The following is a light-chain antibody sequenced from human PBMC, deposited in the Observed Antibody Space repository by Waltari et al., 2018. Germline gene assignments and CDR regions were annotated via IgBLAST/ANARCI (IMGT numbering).Light chain of an antibody. CDR2: DVS. J-gene: IGLJ2*01. V-gene: IGLV2-14*01. CDR3: SSYTSGTTVV. CDR1: SSDVGGYNY. Sequence: QSALTQPASVSGSPGQSITLSCTGPSSDVGGYNYVSWYQQHPGKAPKLMISDVSKRPSGVSNRFPGSKSGNTASLTISGLQAEDEADYYCSSYTSGTTVVFGGGTKLTVL.